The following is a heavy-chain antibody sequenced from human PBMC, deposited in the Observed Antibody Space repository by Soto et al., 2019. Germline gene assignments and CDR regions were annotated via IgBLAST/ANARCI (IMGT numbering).Heavy chain of an antibody. CDR1: GGSISGNY. D-gene: IGHD3-10*01. CDR2: IYYSGTT. Sequence: QVQLQESGPGLVKPSETLSLTCSVSGGSISGNYWSWIRQPPGKGLEWIGYIYYSGTTNYNPSLKSRVTISVDTSMNQFSLKLSSVTAADTAVYYWARGRYYGYFQHWGQGTLVTVSS. V-gene: IGHV4-59*01. CDR3: ARGRYYGYFQH. J-gene: IGHJ1*01.